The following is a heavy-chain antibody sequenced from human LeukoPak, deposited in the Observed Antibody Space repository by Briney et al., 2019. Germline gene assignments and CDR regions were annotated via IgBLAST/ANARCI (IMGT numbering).Heavy chain of an antibody. D-gene: IGHD3-10*01. CDR2: IRSKANSYAT. Sequence: PGGSLRLSCAASGFTFSGSAMHRVRQASGKGLEWVGRIRSKANSYATAYAASVKGRFTISRDDSKNTAYLQMNSLKTEDTAVYYCTRFLGELPFDYWGQGTLVTVSS. CDR1: GFTFSGSA. CDR3: TRFLGELPFDY. J-gene: IGHJ4*02. V-gene: IGHV3-73*01.